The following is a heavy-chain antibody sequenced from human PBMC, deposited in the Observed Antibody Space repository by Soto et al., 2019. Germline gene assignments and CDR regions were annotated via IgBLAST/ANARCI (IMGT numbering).Heavy chain of an antibody. D-gene: IGHD5-18*01. Sequence: EVQLVESGGGLVQPGGSLRLPCAASGFTFNNYWMHWVRQAPGKGLVWVSYIYSDGSGSSYADSVKGRFTISRDNAKSTLYLQMNSLRAEDTAVYYCATLNSFGSDYWGQGTLVTVSS. J-gene: IGHJ4*02. CDR3: ATLNSFGSDY. CDR2: IYSDGSGS. V-gene: IGHV3-74*01. CDR1: GFTFNNYW.